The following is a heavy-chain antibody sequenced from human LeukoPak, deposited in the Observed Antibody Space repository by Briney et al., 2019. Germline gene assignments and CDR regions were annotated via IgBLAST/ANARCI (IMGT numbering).Heavy chain of an antibody. CDR1: GYTFTGYY. CDR2: INPNSGGT. Sequence: ASVKVSCKASGYTFTGYYMYWVRQAPGQGLEWMGRINPNSGGTNYAQKFQGRVTMTRDTSISTAYMELSRLRSDDTAVYYCGRVIGCVAHSGSCYFDYWGQGTLVTVSS. CDR3: GRVIGCVAHSGSCYFDY. J-gene: IGHJ4*02. V-gene: IGHV1-2*06. D-gene: IGHD3-10*01.